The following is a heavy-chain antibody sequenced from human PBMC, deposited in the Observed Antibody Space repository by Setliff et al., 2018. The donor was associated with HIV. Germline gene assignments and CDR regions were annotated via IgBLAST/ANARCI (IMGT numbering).Heavy chain of an antibody. CDR3: ARVGVDVVRHYYYYMDV. J-gene: IGHJ6*03. D-gene: IGHD3-10*01. V-gene: IGHV4-61*09. Sequence: PSETLSLTCTVSGGSISSGSYYWSWIRQPAGKGLEWIGHIYTSGSTNYNPSLKSRLTISVDTSKNQFSLKLSSVAAADTAVYYCARVGVDVVRHYYYYMDVWGKGTTVTVSS. CDR1: GGSISSGSYY. CDR2: IYTSGST.